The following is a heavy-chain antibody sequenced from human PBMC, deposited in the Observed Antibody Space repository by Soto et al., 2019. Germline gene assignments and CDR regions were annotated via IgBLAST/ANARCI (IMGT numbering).Heavy chain of an antibody. CDR3: ARVPTYYYYGMDV. Sequence: LGESLKISCKGSGYSFTTYWLSWVRQMPGKGLEWMGMIDPSDSYIDYSPSFEGHVTISADKSVSTAYLQWSSLKASDTAVYFCARVPTYYYYGMDVWGQGTTVTVS. CDR2: IDPSDSYI. CDR1: GYSFTTYW. V-gene: IGHV5-10-1*01. J-gene: IGHJ6*02.